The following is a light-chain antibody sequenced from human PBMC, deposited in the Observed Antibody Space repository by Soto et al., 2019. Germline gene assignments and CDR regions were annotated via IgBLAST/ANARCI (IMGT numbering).Light chain of an antibody. J-gene: IGKJ1*01. V-gene: IGKV1-6*01. CDR3: QHYNSYSEA. Sequence: AIQMTQSPSSLSASVGDRVTITCRASQVIGNDLGWYQQKPGKAPKLLIYATFSLQNGVPSRFSGSVSGTDFTLTISSLQPEDFATYYCQHYNSYSEAFGQGTKVELK. CDR2: ATF. CDR1: QVIGND.